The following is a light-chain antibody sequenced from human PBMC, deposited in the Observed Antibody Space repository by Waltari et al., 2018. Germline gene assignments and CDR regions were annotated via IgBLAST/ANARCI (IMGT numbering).Light chain of an antibody. V-gene: IGKV1-5*03. J-gene: IGKJ1*01. Sequence: DIQMTQSPSTLSASVGDRVTIRCRASESISSWLAWYQQRPGKAPRLLIYKASRLESGVPSRFSGSGSGTEFTLTITSLQPDDFATYYCQQYDTFSATFGPGTTVEI. CDR2: KAS. CDR1: ESISSW. CDR3: QQYDTFSAT.